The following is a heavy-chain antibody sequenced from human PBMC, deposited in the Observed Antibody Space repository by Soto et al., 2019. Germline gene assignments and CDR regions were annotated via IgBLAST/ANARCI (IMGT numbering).Heavy chain of an antibody. CDR2: ISSGATYI. Sequence: PGGPLRLSCAASGFTFSSYSMNWVRQAPGKGLEWVSSISSGATYIYYADSVKGRFTISRDNAKNSLYLQMNSLRAEDTAVYFCASSLDYSSGWFDYWGQGTLVNVSS. CDR1: GFTFSSYS. CDR3: ASSLDYSSGWFDY. J-gene: IGHJ5*01. D-gene: IGHD6-19*01. V-gene: IGHV3-21*01.